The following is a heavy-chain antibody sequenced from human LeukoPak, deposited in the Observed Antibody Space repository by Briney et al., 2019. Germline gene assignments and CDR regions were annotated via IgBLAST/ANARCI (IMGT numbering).Heavy chain of an antibody. V-gene: IGHV3-9*01. Sequence: GRSLRLSCAASGFTFDDYAMHWVRQAPGKGLEWVSGISWNSGSIGYADSVKGRFTISRDNAKNSLYLQMNSLRAEDTALYYCAKDMSGGVATSTPRFDYWGQGTLVTVSS. D-gene: IGHD5-12*01. J-gene: IGHJ4*02. CDR1: GFTFDDYA. CDR3: AKDMSGGVATSTPRFDY. CDR2: ISWNSGSI.